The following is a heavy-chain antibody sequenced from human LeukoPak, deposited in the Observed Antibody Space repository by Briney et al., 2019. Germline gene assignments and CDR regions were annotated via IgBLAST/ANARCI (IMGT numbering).Heavy chain of an antibody. J-gene: IGHJ6*04. CDR2: IIPIFGTA. CDR1: GGTFSSYA. Sequence: GASVKVSCKASGGTFSSYAISWVRQAPGQGLEWMGGIIPIFGTANYAQKFQGRVTITADKSTSTAYMELSSLRSEDTAVYYCARAPLPPRVSLEFYNYYGMDVWGKGTTVTVSS. CDR3: ARAPLPPRVSLEFYNYYGMDV. V-gene: IGHV1-69*06. D-gene: IGHD3-16*02.